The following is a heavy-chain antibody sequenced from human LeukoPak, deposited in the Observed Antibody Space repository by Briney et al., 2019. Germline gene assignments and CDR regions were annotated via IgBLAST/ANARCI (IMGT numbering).Heavy chain of an antibody. Sequence: SETLSLTCTVSGGSISSSDYYWSWIRQHPGKGLEWIGHIHYSGSTYYNPSLKSRVTISVDTSKNQFSLKESSVTAADTAVYYCARGSGRYSRDGMDVWGQGTTVTVSS. CDR3: ARGSGRYSRDGMDV. V-gene: IGHV4-31*03. CDR2: IHYSGST. CDR1: GGSISSSDYY. D-gene: IGHD1-26*01. J-gene: IGHJ6*02.